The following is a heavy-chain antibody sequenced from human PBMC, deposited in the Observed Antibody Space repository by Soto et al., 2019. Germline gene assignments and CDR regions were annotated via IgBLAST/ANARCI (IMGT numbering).Heavy chain of an antibody. CDR2: INPSIERT. CDR3: VRRHLLDYIRWCVDP. Sequence: EASVKVSCKASGYSFTASYIHWVRQAPGQGPEWMGVINPSIERTDYANKFEGRVTMTRDTSTNTVFMELNRLRLDDTAVYYCVRRHLLDYIRWCVDPWGLGTLVTVSS. V-gene: IGHV1-46*01. CDR1: GYSFTASY. D-gene: IGHD2-21*01. J-gene: IGHJ5*02.